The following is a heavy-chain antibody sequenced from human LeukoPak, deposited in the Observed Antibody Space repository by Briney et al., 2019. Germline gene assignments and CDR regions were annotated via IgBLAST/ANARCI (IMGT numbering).Heavy chain of an antibody. V-gene: IGHV3-23*01. CDR1: GFTFSSYA. J-gene: IGHJ4*02. CDR3: VRRRTGGSSKFPWDY. Sequence: RGSLRLSCAASGFTFSSYAISWVRQAPGKGLEWVSDISGIVGSTYYGDSVKGRFTSSRDNSMKTMYLQINSLRAEDTAVYYCVRRRTGGSSKFPWDYWGQGTLVTVSS. D-gene: IGHD1-26*01. CDR2: ISGIVGST.